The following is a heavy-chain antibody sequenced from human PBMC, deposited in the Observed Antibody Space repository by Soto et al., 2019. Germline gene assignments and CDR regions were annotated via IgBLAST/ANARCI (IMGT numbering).Heavy chain of an antibody. D-gene: IGHD6-19*01. V-gene: IGHV1-69*06. J-gene: IGHJ4*02. Sequence: QVQLVQSGAAVRKPGSSVKVSCKASGGTFTTYDISWVRQAPGQGLEWMGGIIPLFDATKYAQKFQGIVTITADKSTGTAYMELSSLRSEDTAMYYCARDRSSSWYNGTFYFDSWGQGTLVTVSS. CDR1: GGTFTTYD. CDR3: ARDRSSSWYNGTFYFDS. CDR2: IIPLFDAT.